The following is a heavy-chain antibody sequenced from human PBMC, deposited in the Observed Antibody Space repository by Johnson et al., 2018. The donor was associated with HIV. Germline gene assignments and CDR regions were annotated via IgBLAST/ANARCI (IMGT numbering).Heavy chain of an antibody. D-gene: IGHD4-11*01. CDR3: GRDINYSNYVTDAFDM. V-gene: IGHV3-13*01. Sequence: VQLVESGGGVVQPGRSLRLSCAASGFTFSSYAMHWVRQATGKGLEWVSPIGTAGDTYYPGSVKGRFTISRDSSKNTLYLQMNSLRAEDTAVYYCGRDINYSNYVTDAFDMRGRGTMVTVSS. CDR1: GFTFSSYA. CDR2: IGTAGDT. J-gene: IGHJ3*02.